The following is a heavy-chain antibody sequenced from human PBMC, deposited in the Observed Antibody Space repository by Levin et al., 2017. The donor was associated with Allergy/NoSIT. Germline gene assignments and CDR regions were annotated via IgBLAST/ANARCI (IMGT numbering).Heavy chain of an antibody. CDR3: AREGGLIVGTTIAFDI. Sequence: GGSLRLSCKASGYTFTSYYMHWVRQAPGQGLEWMGIINPSGGSTSYAQKFQGRVTMTRDTSTSTVYMELSSLRSEDTAVFYCAREGGLIVGTTIAFDIWGQGTMVTVSS. CDR2: INPSGGST. J-gene: IGHJ3*02. V-gene: IGHV1-46*01. D-gene: IGHD1-26*01. CDR1: GYTFTSYY.